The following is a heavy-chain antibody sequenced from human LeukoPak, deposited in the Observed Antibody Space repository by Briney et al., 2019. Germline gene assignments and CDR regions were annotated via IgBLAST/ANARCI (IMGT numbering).Heavy chain of an antibody. J-gene: IGHJ6*02. Sequence: SETLSLTCAVYGGSFSGYYWSWIRQPPGKGLEWIGEINHSGSTNYNPSLKSRVTISVDTSKNQFSLKLSSVTAADTAVYYCARGDSSGRSPPYYYGMDVWGQGTTVTVSS. V-gene: IGHV4-34*01. CDR1: GGSFSGYY. D-gene: IGHD6-19*01. CDR2: INHSGST. CDR3: ARGDSSGRSPPYYYGMDV.